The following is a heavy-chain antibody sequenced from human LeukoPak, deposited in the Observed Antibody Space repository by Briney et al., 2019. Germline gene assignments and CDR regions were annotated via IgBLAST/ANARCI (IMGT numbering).Heavy chain of an antibody. CDR2: IWSDGSNK. CDR1: GFTFSSYG. V-gene: IGHV3-33*08. D-gene: IGHD1-26*01. J-gene: IGHJ4*02. CDR3: ARASGSFDY. Sequence: GSLRLSCAASGFTFSSYGIHWVRQAPGKGLEWVAVIWSDGSNKYYADSVKGRFTISRDNSKDTLYLQLNSLRAEDTAVYYCARASGSFDYWGQGTLVSVSS.